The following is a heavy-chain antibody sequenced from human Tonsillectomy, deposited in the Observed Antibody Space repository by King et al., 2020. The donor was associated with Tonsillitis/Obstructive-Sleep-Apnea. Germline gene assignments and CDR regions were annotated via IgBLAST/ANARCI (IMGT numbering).Heavy chain of an antibody. CDR1: GYTFTSYG. CDR2: ISAYNGNT. V-gene: IGHV1-18*01. D-gene: IGHD3-3*01. J-gene: IGHJ6*03. Sequence: QLVQSGAEVKKPGASVKVSCKASGYTFTSYGIRWVRQAPGQGLEWMVWISAYNGNTHYAQKLQGRVTMTTDTSTSTAYMELRSLRSDDTAVYYCASSTIFGVVIYYMDVWGKGTTVTGSS. CDR3: ASSTIFGVVIYYMDV.